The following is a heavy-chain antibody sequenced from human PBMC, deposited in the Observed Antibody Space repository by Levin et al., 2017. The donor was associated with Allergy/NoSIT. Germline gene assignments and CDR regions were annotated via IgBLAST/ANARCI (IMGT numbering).Heavy chain of an antibody. D-gene: IGHD7-27*01. CDR2: ISGRGGST. Sequence: LSLTCAASGFTFNNYAMSWVRQAPGKGLEWVSAISGRGGSTHYADSVKGPFTISRDNSKNTLYLQMNSLRAEDTAVYYCAKSLNWDYFYHGMDVWGQGTTVTVSS. CDR3: AKSLNWDYFYHGMDV. V-gene: IGHV3-23*01. CDR1: GFTFNNYA. J-gene: IGHJ6*02.